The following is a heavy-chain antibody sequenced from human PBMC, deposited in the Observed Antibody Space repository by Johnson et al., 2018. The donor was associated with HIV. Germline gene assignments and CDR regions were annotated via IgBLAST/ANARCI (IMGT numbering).Heavy chain of an antibody. CDR2: IYSGGST. D-gene: IGHD6-19*01. CDR3: ARDQSNGWNRGAFDI. Sequence: VQLVESGGGLVQPGGYLRLSCAASGFTVSSNYMSWVRQAPGKGLEWVSVIYSGGSTYYADSVKGRFTISRDNSKNTLYLHMNSLRAEDTAVYYCARDQSNGWNRGAFDIWGQGTMVTVSS. V-gene: IGHV3-66*01. CDR1: GFTVSSNY. J-gene: IGHJ3*02.